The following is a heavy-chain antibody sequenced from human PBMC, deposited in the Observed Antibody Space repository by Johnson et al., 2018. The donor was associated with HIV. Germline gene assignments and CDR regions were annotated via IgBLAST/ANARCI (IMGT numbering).Heavy chain of an antibody. CDR3: WVNLQASFYDFWMDCNAFDI. CDR1: GFTFSSYA. J-gene: IGHJ3*02. V-gene: IGHV3-30*03. D-gene: IGHD3-3*01. CDR2: ISYDGSNK. Sequence: QVQLVESGGGVVQPGRSLRLSCAASGFTFSSYAMHWVRQAPGKGLEWVAVISYDGSNKYYADSVKGRFTISRDNSKNTLYLQMNSLRAEGTAVYFCWVNLQASFYDFWMDCNAFDIWGQGTMVTVSS.